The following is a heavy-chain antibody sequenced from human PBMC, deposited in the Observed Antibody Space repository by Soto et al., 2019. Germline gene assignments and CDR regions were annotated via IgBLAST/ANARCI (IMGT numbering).Heavy chain of an antibody. Sequence: GASVKVSCKASGYTFTGYYMHWVRQAPGQGLEWMGWINPNSGGTSYAQKFQGRVTMTRDTSTSTAYMELSSLRSEDTAVYYCAAVLSSGWYSGDYWGQGTLVTVSS. V-gene: IGHV1-2*02. CDR2: INPNSGGT. J-gene: IGHJ4*02. CDR1: GYTFTGYY. CDR3: AAVLSSGWYSGDY. D-gene: IGHD6-19*01.